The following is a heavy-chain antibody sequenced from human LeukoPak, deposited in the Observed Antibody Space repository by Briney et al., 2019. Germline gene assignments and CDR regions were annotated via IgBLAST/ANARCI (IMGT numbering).Heavy chain of an antibody. Sequence: SETLSLTCTVSGGSISSYYWSWIRQPPGKGLEWIGYIYYSGSTNYNPSLKSRVTISVDTSKNQFSLKLSSVTAADTAVYYCASEVVVAATDWFDPWGQGTLVTVSS. J-gene: IGHJ5*02. CDR3: ASEVVVAATDWFDP. CDR1: GGSISSYY. D-gene: IGHD2-15*01. V-gene: IGHV4-59*01. CDR2: IYYSGST.